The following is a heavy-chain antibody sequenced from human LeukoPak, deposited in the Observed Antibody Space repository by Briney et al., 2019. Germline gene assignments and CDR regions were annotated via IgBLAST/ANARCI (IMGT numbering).Heavy chain of an antibody. V-gene: IGHV1-18*01. J-gene: IGHJ4*02. CDR2: ISAYNGNT. CDR3: ARLRDIVVVVAAEFDY. Sequence: ASVKVSCKASGYTFTSYGISWVRQAPGQGLEWMGWISAYNGNTNYAQKLQGRVTMTTDTSTSTAYMELRSLRSDDTAVYYCARLRDIVVVVAAEFDYWGQGTLVTVSS. D-gene: IGHD2-15*01. CDR1: GYTFTSYG.